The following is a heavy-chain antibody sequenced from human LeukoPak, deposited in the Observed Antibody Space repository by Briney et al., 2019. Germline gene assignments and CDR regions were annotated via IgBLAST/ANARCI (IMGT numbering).Heavy chain of an antibody. CDR2: IKRDGSEK. Sequence: GGSLRLSCAASGFTFSSYWMSWVRQAPGKGLEWVANIKRDGSEKYYVDSVKGRFTISRDNAKNSLYLQMNSLRAEDTAVYYCARVGPLRWELRRGDAFDIWGQGTMVTVSS. CDR1: GFTFSSYW. V-gene: IGHV3-7*01. CDR3: ARVGPLRWELRRGDAFDI. D-gene: IGHD1-26*01. J-gene: IGHJ3*02.